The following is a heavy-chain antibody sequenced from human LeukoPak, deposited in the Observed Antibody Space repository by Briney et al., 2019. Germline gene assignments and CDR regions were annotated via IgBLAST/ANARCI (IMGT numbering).Heavy chain of an antibody. CDR2: ISSSGSTI. V-gene: IGHV3-48*03. D-gene: IGHD7-27*01. CDR1: GFTFSSYE. J-gene: IGHJ3*02. Sequence: EGSLRLSCAASGFTFSSYEMNWVRQAPGKGLEWVSYISSSGSTIYYADSVKGRFTISRDNAKNSLYLQMNSLRAEDTAVYYCARDPGDAFDIWGQGTMVTVSS. CDR3: ARDPGDAFDI.